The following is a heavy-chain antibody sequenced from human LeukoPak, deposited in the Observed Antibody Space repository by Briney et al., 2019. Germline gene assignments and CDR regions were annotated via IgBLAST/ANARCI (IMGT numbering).Heavy chain of an antibody. CDR1: GGTFSSYT. CDR3: ARDLGHSVMTPKNWFDP. J-gene: IGHJ5*02. CDR2: IIPILGIA. V-gene: IGHV1-69*04. D-gene: IGHD2-21*02. Sequence: GASVKVSCKASGGTFSSYTISWARQAPGQGLEWMGRIIPILGIANYAQKFQGRVTITADKSTSTAYMELSSLRSEDTAVYYCARDLGHSVMTPKNWFDPWGQGTLVTVSS.